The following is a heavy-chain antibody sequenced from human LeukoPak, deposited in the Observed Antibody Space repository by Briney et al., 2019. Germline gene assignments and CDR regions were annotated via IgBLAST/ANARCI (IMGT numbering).Heavy chain of an antibody. CDR2: INPSGGST. CDR3: TRDNMIEYAFDI. D-gene: IGHD3-22*01. V-gene: IGHV1-46*01. CDR1: GYTFTSYY. J-gene: IGHJ3*02. Sequence: ASVKVPCKASGYTFTSYYMHWVRQAPGQGLEWMGIINPSGGSTSYAQKFQGRVTMTRDTSTSTVYMELSSLRSEDTAVYYCTRDNMIEYAFDIWGQGTMVTVSS.